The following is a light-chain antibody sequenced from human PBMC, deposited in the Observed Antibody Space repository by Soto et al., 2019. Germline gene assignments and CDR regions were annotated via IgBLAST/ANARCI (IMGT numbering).Light chain of an antibody. CDR1: QSISSW. CDR3: HQYSSSSSYT. Sequence: DIQMTQSPSTLSASVGDRVTITCRASQSISSWLAWYQQKPGKAPKLLIYDASSLESGVPSRFSGDGSGTEFTLTISSLQPDDFATYYCHQYSSSSSYTFGQGTKLEIK. CDR2: DAS. V-gene: IGKV1-5*01. J-gene: IGKJ2*01.